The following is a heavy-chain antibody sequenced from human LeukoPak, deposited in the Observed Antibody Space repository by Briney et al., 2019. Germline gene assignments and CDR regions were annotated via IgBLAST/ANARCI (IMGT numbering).Heavy chain of an antibody. J-gene: IGHJ5*02. CDR2: ISGGKDST. D-gene: IGHD5-18*01. Sequence: GGSLRLSCAASGFTFNCDAMYWVRQAPGKGLEWVSSISGGKDSTYYADSVKGRFTISRDNSKSTLYLQMNNLRADDTALHYCATVRGQRTQLIYNCFDPWGQGTLVSVSS. CDR3: ATVRGQRTQLIYNCFDP. V-gene: IGHV3-23*01. CDR1: GFTFNCDA.